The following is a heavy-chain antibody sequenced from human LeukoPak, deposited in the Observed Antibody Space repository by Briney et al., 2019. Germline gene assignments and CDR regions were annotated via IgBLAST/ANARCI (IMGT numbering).Heavy chain of an antibody. Sequence: KTSETLSLTCTVSGGSISSYYWSWIRQPAGKGLEWIGRTYTSGSTNYNPSLKSRVTMSVDTSKNQFSLKLSSVTAADTAVYYCARDLVGLRTGRGFDPWGQGTLVTVSS. D-gene: IGHD3-10*01. CDR2: TYTSGST. J-gene: IGHJ5*02. CDR1: GGSISSYY. CDR3: ARDLVGLRTGRGFDP. V-gene: IGHV4-4*07.